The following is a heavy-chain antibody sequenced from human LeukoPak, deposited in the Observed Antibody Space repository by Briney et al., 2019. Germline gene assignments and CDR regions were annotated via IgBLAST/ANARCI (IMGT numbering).Heavy chain of an antibody. J-gene: IGHJ4*02. CDR2: ISESGSGT. CDR1: GFTFSSYA. CDR3: AKDIAQGYTFGSIEQDY. D-gene: IGHD5-18*01. V-gene: IGHV3-23*01. Sequence: GGSLRLSCAASGFTFSSYAMHWVRQAPGKGLEWVSAISESGSGTYYADSVKGRFTISRDNSKDTLSLQMNSLRAEDTAVYYCAKDIAQGYTFGSIEQDYWGQGTLVTVSS.